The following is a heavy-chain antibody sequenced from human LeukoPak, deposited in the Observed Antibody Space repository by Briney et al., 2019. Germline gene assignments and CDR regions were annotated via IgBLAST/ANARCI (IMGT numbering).Heavy chain of an antibody. J-gene: IGHJ5*02. CDR3: ARGGGVVVTALKSSYWFDP. V-gene: IGHV3-11*01. CDR1: GFTFSDYY. D-gene: IGHD2-21*02. CDR2: ISASGGTT. Sequence: PGGSLRLSCAASGFTFSDYYMTWIRQAPGKGLEWISYISASGGTTYYADSVKGRFTISRDNAKKSLFPQMNSLRAEDTAFYYCARGGGVVVTALKSSYWFDPWGQGTLVTVSS.